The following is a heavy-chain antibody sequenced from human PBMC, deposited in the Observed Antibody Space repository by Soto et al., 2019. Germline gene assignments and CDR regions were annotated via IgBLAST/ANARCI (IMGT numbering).Heavy chain of an antibody. Sequence: GSLRLSCAASGFTFSSYSMNWVRQAPGKGLEWVSSISSSSSYIYYADSVKGRFTISRDNAKNSLYLQMNSLRAEDTAVYYCARTGYYDILTVNWFDPWGQGTLVTVS. CDR1: GFTFSSYS. CDR2: ISSSSSYI. CDR3: ARTGYYDILTVNWFDP. J-gene: IGHJ5*02. D-gene: IGHD3-9*01. V-gene: IGHV3-21*01.